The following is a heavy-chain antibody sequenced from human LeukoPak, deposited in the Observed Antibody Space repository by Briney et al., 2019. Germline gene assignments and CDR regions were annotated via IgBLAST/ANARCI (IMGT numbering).Heavy chain of an antibody. Sequence: GGSLRLSCAASGFSVSDHYMNWVRQAPGKGLEWVPVIHTDGSTYASDSVKGRFTISRDNSKNTLFLQMNSLRAEDTAVYYCARGWRGKDFWGQGTLVTVSS. CDR3: ARGWRGKDF. D-gene: IGHD3-3*01. V-gene: IGHV3-66*01. J-gene: IGHJ4*02. CDR2: IHTDGST. CDR1: GFSVSDHY.